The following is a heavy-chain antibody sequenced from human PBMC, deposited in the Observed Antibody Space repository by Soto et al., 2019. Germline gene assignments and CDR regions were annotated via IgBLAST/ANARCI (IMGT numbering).Heavy chain of an antibody. Sequence: QVQLVQSGAAVKKPGSSVKVSCKTSGDIFSGYSISWVRQAPGQGLEWMGGIIPIFGTTNYAQRFHGRVTITADKSTSTVYMELYSLKSEDTAVYYCAIDLGSGYDPGDYWGQGTLVTVSS. CDR2: IIPIFGTT. CDR3: AIDLGSGYDPGDY. J-gene: IGHJ4*02. D-gene: IGHD5-12*01. V-gene: IGHV1-69*14. CDR1: GDIFSGYS.